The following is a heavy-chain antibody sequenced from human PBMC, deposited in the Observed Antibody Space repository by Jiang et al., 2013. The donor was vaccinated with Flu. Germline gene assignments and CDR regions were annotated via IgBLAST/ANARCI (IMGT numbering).Heavy chain of an antibody. CDR2: IYYSGST. CDR3: ARGRVHCTNGVCYNYYYGMDV. Sequence: LLKPSETLSLTCTVSGGSVSSGSYYWSWIRQPPGKGLEWIGYIYYSGSTNYNPSLKSRVTISVDTSKNQFSLKLSSVTAADTAVYYCARGRVHCTNGVCYNYYYGMDVWGQGTTVTVSS. V-gene: IGHV4-61*01. CDR1: GGSVSSGSYY. J-gene: IGHJ6*02. D-gene: IGHD2-8*01.